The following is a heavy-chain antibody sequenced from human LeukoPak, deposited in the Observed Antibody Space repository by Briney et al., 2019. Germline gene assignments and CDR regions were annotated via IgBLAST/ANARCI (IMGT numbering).Heavy chain of an antibody. V-gene: IGHV3-33*01. D-gene: IGHD3-22*01. CDR1: EFTFSSYG. CDR3: ARPRDSSDYYYTSPFDY. Sequence: GRSLRLSCAASEFTFSSYGMHWVRQAPGKGLEWVAVIWYDGSNKYYADSVKGRFTISRDNSKNTLYLQMNSLRAEDTAVYYCARPRDSSDYYYTSPFDYWGQGTLVTVSS. J-gene: IGHJ4*02. CDR2: IWYDGSNK.